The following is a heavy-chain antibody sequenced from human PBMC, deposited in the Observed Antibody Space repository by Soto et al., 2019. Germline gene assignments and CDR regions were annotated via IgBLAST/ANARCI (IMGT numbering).Heavy chain of an antibody. CDR1: GGSISSSSYY. J-gene: IGHJ5*02. CDR2: IYYSGST. CDR3: ARLVPAAPALWFDP. D-gene: IGHD2-2*01. Sequence: QLQLQESGPGLVKPSETLSLTCTVSGGSISSSSYYWGWIRQPPGKGLEWIGSIYYSGSTYYNPSLKSRVTISVDTSKNQFSLKLSSVTAADTAVYYCARLVPAAPALWFDPWGQGTLVTVSS. V-gene: IGHV4-39*01.